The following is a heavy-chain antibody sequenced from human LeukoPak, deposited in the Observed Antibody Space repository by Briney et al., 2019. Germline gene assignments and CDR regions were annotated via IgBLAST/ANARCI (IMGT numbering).Heavy chain of an antibody. D-gene: IGHD6-19*01. CDR3: ARLRRNGNDWYADDS. CDR1: GASVSSNY. J-gene: IGHJ4*02. CDR2: ISISDGT. V-gene: IGHV4-4*07. Sequence: SEALSLTRTVSGASVSSNYWSWIRQSAAKGLEWIGRISISDGTNYSPSLKSRVSMSVDASKNQFSLILTSATAADAAVYYCARLRRNGNDWYADDSWGQGILVTVSS.